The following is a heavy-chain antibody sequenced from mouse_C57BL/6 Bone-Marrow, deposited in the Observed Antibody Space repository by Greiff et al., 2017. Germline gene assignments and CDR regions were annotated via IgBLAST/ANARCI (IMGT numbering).Heavy chain of an antibody. CDR3: ARQRTGYYFDY. CDR1: GFTFSSYG. D-gene: IGHD4-1*01. Sequence: EVQLVESGGDLVKPGGSLKLSCAASGFTFSSYGMYWVRQTPDKRLEWVATISSGGSYTYYPASVKGRFTITRDNATNTLYLQMSSLKSADTAMYYCARQRTGYYFDYWGQGTTLTVSS. J-gene: IGHJ2*01. CDR2: ISSGGSYT. V-gene: IGHV5-6*01.